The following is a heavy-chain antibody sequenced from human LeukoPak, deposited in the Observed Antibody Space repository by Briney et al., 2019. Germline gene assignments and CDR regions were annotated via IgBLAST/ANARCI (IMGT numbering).Heavy chain of an antibody. D-gene: IGHD6-19*01. Sequence: SETLSLTCTVSDGSISSSSYYWGWIRQPPGKGLEWIGSIYYSGSTYYNPSLKSRVTISVDTSKNQFSLKLSSVTAADTAVYYCARVSSGWPYFDYWGQGTLVTVSS. CDR2: IYYSGST. CDR1: DGSISSSSYY. V-gene: IGHV4-39*01. CDR3: ARVSSGWPYFDY. J-gene: IGHJ4*02.